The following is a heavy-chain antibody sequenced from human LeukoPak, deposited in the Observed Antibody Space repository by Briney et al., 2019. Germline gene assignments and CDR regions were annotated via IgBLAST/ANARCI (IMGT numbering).Heavy chain of an antibody. V-gene: IGHV4-59*12. CDR2: VYNSGST. J-gene: IGHJ3*02. D-gene: IGHD3-16*01. CDR3: ARGPPEGGSTGPDDAFDI. Sequence: TSETLSLTCTVSGGSISIYYWSWIRQPPGKGLEWLGYVYNSGSTDYNPSLKSRVTISADTSKNQFSLKLSSVTAADTAVYYCARGPPEGGSTGPDDAFDIWGQGTMVTVSS. CDR1: GGSISIYY.